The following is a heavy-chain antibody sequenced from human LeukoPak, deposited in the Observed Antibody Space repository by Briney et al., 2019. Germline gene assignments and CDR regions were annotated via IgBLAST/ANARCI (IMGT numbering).Heavy chain of an antibody. CDR3: ASGGSSGYYYLFDY. D-gene: IGHD3-22*01. V-gene: IGHV4-39*01. Sequence: SETLSLTCTVSGGSISSSSYYWGWIRQPPGKGLEWIGSIYYSGSTYYNLSLKSRVTISVDTSKNQFSLKLSSVTAADTAVYYCASGGSSGYYYLFDYWGQGTLVTVSS. CDR1: GGSISSSSYY. CDR2: IYYSGST. J-gene: IGHJ4*02.